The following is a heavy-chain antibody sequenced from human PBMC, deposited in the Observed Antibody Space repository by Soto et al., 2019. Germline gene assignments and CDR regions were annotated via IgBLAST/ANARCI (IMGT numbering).Heavy chain of an antibody. V-gene: IGHV3-21*01. CDR1: GFTFSSYS. CDR3: ALVILVVVAATDLFPTPYDP. D-gene: IGHD2-15*01. Sequence: PGGSLRLSCAASGFTFSSYSMNWVRQAPGKGLEWVSSISSSSSYIYYADSVKGRFTISRDNAKNSLYLQMNSLRAEDTAVYYCALVILVVVAATDLFPTPYDPWGQGTLVTVSS. CDR2: ISSSSSYI. J-gene: IGHJ5*02.